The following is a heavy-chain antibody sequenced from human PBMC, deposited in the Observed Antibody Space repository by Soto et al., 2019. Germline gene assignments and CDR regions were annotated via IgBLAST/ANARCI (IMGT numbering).Heavy chain of an antibody. Sequence: QLQVQESGPGLVKPSETLSLTCTVSGGSISSSSYYWGWIRQPPGQGLEWIGSIFHSGGAYYNPSLKSRVTISVDESKNRFSLKLNSVTAADTAMYYCARLGGRRTGMNIGDWFDPWGQGTLVTVSS. CDR2: IFHSGGA. J-gene: IGHJ5*02. CDR1: GGSISSSSYY. D-gene: IGHD3-16*01. V-gene: IGHV4-39*01. CDR3: ARLGGRRTGMNIGDWFDP.